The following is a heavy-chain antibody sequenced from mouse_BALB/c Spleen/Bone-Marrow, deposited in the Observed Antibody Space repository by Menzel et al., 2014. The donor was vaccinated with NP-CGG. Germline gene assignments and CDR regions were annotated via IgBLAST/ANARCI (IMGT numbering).Heavy chain of an antibody. D-gene: IGHD2-4*01. CDR2: IWGDGST. J-gene: IGHJ4*01. CDR1: GFSLTGYG. Sequence: VHLVESGPGLVAPSQSLSITCTVSGFSLTGYGVNWVRQPPGKGLEWLGMIWGDGSTDYNSALKSRLSISKDNSKSQVFLKTNSLQTDDTARYYCARALYDYDDLYCAMDYWGQGTSVTVSS. CDR3: ARALYDYDDLYCAMDY. V-gene: IGHV2-6-7*01.